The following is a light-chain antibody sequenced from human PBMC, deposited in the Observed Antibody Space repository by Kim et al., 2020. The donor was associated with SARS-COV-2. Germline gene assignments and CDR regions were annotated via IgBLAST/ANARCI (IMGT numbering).Light chain of an antibody. CDR1: SSDVGGYNY. CDR2: DVT. CDR3: CSYAGSSTQ. Sequence: QSALTQPRSVSGSPGQSVTISCTGTSSDVGGYNYVSWYQQHPGRAPKLMIYDVTKRPSGVPDRFSGSKSGNTASLTISGLQADDEADYYCCSYAGSSTQFGAGTQLTVL. J-gene: IGLJ2*01. V-gene: IGLV2-11*01.